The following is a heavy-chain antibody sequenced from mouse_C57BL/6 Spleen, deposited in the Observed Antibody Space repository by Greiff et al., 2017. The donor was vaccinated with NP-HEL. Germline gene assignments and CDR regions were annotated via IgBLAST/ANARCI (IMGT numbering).Heavy chain of an antibody. CDR2: IWSDGST. CDR1: GFSLTSYG. V-gene: IGHV2-6-1*01. Sequence: VKLVESGPGLVAPSQSLSIACTVSGFSLTSYGVHWVRQPPGKGLEWLVVIWSDGSTTYNSALKSRLSISKDNSKSQVFLKMNSLQTDDTARYYCARHDFRYGYDYAMDYWGQGTSVTVSS. J-gene: IGHJ4*01. D-gene: IGHD2-2*01. CDR3: ARHDFRYGYDYAMDY.